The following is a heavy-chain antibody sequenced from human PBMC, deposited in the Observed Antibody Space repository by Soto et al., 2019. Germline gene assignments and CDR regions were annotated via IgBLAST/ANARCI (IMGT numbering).Heavy chain of an antibody. CDR2: IDHGGST. Sequence: KTSETLSLTCAVYGGSFSGYYWAGIRQPPGKGLEWIGEIDHGGSTNYNPSLKSRVTISVDTSKNQFSLKLSSVTAADTAVYYCAPLRDMVRGVIITIPWGQGTLVTVSS. CDR1: GGSFSGYY. CDR3: APLRDMVRGVIITIP. J-gene: IGHJ5*02. D-gene: IGHD3-10*01. V-gene: IGHV4-34*01.